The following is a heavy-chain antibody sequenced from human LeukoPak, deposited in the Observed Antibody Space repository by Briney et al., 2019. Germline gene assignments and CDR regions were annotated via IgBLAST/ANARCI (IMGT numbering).Heavy chain of an antibody. Sequence: KPSETLSLTCAVYGGSFSGYYWSWIRQPPGKGLEWMGEINHSGSTNYNPSLKSRVTISVDTSKNQFSLKLSSVTAADTAVYYCARAQSQSGVVVPAAPGPFNWFDPWGQGTLVTVSS. CDR2: INHSGST. CDR3: ARAQSQSGVVVPAAPGPFNWFDP. J-gene: IGHJ5*02. V-gene: IGHV4-34*01. D-gene: IGHD2-2*01. CDR1: GGSFSGYY.